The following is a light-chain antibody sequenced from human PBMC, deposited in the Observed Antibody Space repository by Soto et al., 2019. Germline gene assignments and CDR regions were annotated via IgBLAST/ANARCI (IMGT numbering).Light chain of an antibody. Sequence: EIVLTQSPGTLSLSPGERATLSCRASQNINSRYLAWYQQKPGQAPRLLIYGTSSRATGIPDRFSGSGSGTDFTLNISRLEPEDFAVYYCQQFGSSPRFTFGPGTKVDIK. CDR1: QNINSRY. V-gene: IGKV3-20*01. CDR2: GTS. CDR3: QQFGSSPRFT. J-gene: IGKJ3*01.